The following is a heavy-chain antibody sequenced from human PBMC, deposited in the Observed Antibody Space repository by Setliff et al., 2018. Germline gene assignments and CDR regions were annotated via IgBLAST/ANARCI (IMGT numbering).Heavy chain of an antibody. D-gene: IGHD2-2*01. V-gene: IGHV3-30*02. CDR3: AKADIVVVPAAMAFDY. CDR2: IRHDGATT. J-gene: IGHJ4*02. CDR1: GFTFRGFA. Sequence: PGGSLRLSCAASGFTFRGFAMHWVRQAPGKGLEWVAFIRHDGATTSYADSVKGRFTISRDNSKNTLYLQMNSLRAEDTAVYYCAKADIVVVPAAMAFDYWGQGTLVTVSS.